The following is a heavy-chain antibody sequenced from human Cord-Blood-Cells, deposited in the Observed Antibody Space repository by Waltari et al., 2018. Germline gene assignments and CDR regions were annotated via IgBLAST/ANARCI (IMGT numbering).Heavy chain of an antibody. CDR1: GGSITSSSSY. Sequence: QLQLQESGPGLVKPSETPSLTCTVSGGSITSSSSYWGWIRQPPGKGLEWIGSIYYSGSTYYNPSLKSRVTISVDTSKNQFSLKLSSVTAADTAVYYCARTKGFGSDAFDIWGQGTMVTVSS. J-gene: IGHJ3*02. D-gene: IGHD3-10*01. CDR2: IYYSGST. CDR3: ARTKGFGSDAFDI. V-gene: IGHV4-39*07.